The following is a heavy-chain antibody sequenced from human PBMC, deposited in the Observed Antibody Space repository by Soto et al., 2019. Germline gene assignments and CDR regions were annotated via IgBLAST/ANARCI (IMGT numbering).Heavy chain of an antibody. Sequence: GGSLRLSCAASGFTFSSYAMRWVRQAPGKGLEWVSVISGSGGSTYYADSVKGRFTISRDNSKNTLYLQMNSLRAEDTAVYYCAKDRESTVNSLYNWFDPWGQGTLVTVSS. J-gene: IGHJ5*02. CDR2: ISGSGGST. CDR3: AKDRESTVNSLYNWFDP. V-gene: IGHV3-23*01. D-gene: IGHD4-4*01. CDR1: GFTFSSYA.